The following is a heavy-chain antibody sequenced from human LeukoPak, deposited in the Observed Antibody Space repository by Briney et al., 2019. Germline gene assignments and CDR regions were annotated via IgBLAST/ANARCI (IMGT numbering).Heavy chain of an antibody. V-gene: IGHV4-39*01. J-gene: IGHJ6*03. CDR1: GGSISSSSYY. CDR3: ARHPGRLGRVDWYYYYVDV. Sequence: SETLSLTCTVSGGSISSSSYYWGWIRQPPGKGLEWIGSIYYSGSTYYNPSLKSRVTISVDTSKNQFSLKLSSVTAADTAVYYSARHPGRLGRVDWYYYYVDVWGKGTTVTVSS. CDR2: IYYSGST. D-gene: IGHD2-21*01.